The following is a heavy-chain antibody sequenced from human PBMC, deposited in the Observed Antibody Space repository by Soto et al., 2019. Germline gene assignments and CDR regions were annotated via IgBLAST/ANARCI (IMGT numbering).Heavy chain of an antibody. Sequence: QVQLVESGGGVVQPGRSLRLSCAASGFTFSSYGMHWVRQAPGKGLVWVAVISYDGSNKYYADSVKGRFTISRDNSKNTLYLEINSLRAEDTAVYYCAKDPHYGDVDYWGQGTLVTVSS. V-gene: IGHV3-30*18. CDR1: GFTFSSYG. D-gene: IGHD4-17*01. CDR3: AKDPHYGDVDY. J-gene: IGHJ4*02. CDR2: ISYDGSNK.